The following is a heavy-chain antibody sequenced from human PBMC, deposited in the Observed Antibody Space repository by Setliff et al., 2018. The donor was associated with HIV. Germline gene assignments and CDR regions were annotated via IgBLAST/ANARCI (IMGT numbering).Heavy chain of an antibody. CDR2: INPNSGGT. CDR3: ARDWAEDYYGSGSFQY. J-gene: IGHJ1*01. CDR1: GYMFSGFH. Sequence: ASVKVSCKASGYMFSGFHMQWVRQAAGQGLEWMGRINPNSGGTNYAQKFQGRVTMTRDTSISTAYMELSRLRSDDTAVYYCARDWAEDYYGSGSFQYWGQGTLVTVSS. V-gene: IGHV1-2*06. D-gene: IGHD3-10*01.